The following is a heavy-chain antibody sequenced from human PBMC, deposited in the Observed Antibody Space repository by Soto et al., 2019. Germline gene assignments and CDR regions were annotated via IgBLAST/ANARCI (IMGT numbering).Heavy chain of an antibody. CDR2: INPNSGGT. D-gene: IGHD5-12*01. V-gene: IGHV1-2*04. CDR1: GYTFTGYY. J-gene: IGHJ4*02. Sequence: VASVKVSCKASGYTFTGYYMHWVRQAPGQGLEWMGWINPNSGGTNYAQKFQGWVTMTRDTSISTAYMELSRLRSDDTAVYYCARNSGYDSLTYDYWGQGTLVTVSS. CDR3: ARNSGYDSLTYDY.